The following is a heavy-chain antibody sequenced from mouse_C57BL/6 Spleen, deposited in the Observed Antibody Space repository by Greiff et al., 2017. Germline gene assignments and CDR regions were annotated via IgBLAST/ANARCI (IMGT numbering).Heavy chain of an antibody. CDR3: ARLYYYSHFEY. CDR1: GFDFSRYW. V-gene: IGHV4-1*01. D-gene: IGHD1-1*01. J-gene: IGHJ2*01. Sequence: EVKVIESGGGLVQPGGSLKLSCAASGFDFSRYWMSWVRRAPGKGLEWIGEINPNSRTINYAPYLKDKFIISRDNDKKTLYLQMSKVRSEDTDLYYCARLYYYSHFEYWGQGTTLTVSS. CDR2: INPNSRTI.